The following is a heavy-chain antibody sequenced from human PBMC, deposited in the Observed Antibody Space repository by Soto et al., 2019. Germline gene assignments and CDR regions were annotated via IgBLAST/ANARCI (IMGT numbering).Heavy chain of an antibody. Sequence: EVQLLESGGGLVQPRGSLRLSCAASGFPLSTYGMTWVRQAPGKGLEWVSAITGTGGNTYYVDSVKGRFTSSRDNSKNMLYLQMNSLRVEDTAVYYCARIRGYWYGLDVWGQGTTVTVSS. J-gene: IGHJ6*02. CDR1: GFPLSTYG. V-gene: IGHV3-23*01. CDR2: ITGTGGNT. CDR3: ARIRGYWYGLDV.